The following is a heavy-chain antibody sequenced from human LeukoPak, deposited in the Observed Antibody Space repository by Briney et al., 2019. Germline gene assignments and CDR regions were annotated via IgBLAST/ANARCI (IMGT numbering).Heavy chain of an antibody. CDR2: ISSNGGST. V-gene: IGHV3-64*01. J-gene: IGHJ4*02. Sequence: GGSLRLSCAASGLTFSAFAMNWVRQAPGKGLEYVSTISSNGGSTYYANSVKGRFTISRDNSKNTLYLQMGSLRAEEMAVYDCARVYCYDSSGYYLAQWGQGPLVTVSS. CDR1: GLTFSAFA. CDR3: ARVYCYDSSGYYLAQ. D-gene: IGHD3-22*01.